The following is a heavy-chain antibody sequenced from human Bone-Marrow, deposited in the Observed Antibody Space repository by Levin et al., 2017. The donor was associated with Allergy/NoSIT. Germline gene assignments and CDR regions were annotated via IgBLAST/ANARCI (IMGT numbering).Heavy chain of an antibody. Sequence: TLSLTCAVYGGSFSGYYWSWIRQPPGKGLEWIGEINHSGSTNYNPSLKSRVTISVDTSKNQFSLKLSSVTAADAAVYYCASQKQQLGYEGFDYWGQGTLVTVSS. CDR3: ASQKQQLGYEGFDY. V-gene: IGHV4-34*01. J-gene: IGHJ4*02. CDR2: INHSGST. CDR1: GGSFSGYY. D-gene: IGHD6-13*01.